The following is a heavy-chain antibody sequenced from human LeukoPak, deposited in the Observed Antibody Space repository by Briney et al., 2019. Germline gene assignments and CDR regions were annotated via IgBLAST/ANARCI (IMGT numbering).Heavy chain of an antibody. J-gene: IGHJ6*04. V-gene: IGHV3-48*03. CDR3: AELGITMIGGV. CDR2: ISSSGSTI. CDR1: GFTFSSYE. D-gene: IGHD3-10*02. Sequence: GGSLRLSCAASGFTFSSYEMNWVRQAPGKGLEWVSYISSSGSTIYYADSVKGRFTISRDNAKNALYLQMNSLRAEDTAVYYCAELGITMIGGVWGKGTTVTISS.